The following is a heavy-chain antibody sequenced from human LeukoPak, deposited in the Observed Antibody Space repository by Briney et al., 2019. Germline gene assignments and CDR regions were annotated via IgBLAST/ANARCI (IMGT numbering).Heavy chain of an antibody. CDR2: IYYSGST. D-gene: IGHD1-26*01. V-gene: IGHV4-61*01. CDR3: ARRTVGDIFFDY. Sequence: SETLSLTCTISGGSVSSGSYYWSWIRQPPGKGLEWIGYIYYSGSTNYNPSLKSRVSISVDTSKNQFSLKLSSVTAADTAVYCRARRTVGDIFFDYWGQGTLVTVSS. J-gene: IGHJ4*02. CDR1: GGSVSSGSYY.